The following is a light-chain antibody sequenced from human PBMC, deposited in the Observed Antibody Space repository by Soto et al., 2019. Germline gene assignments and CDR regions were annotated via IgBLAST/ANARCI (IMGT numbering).Light chain of an antibody. CDR2: EVN. CDR3: SSYTTTSTLV. V-gene: IGLV2-14*01. Sequence: QSLLTQPASVSASPGQSITISCTGTSSDVGGYKFVSWYQHHPGKAPKLMIYEVNNRPSGVSNRFSGSKSGNTASLTISGLQAEDEADYYCSSYTTTSTLVFGGGTKVTVL. CDR1: SSDVGGYKF. J-gene: IGLJ3*02.